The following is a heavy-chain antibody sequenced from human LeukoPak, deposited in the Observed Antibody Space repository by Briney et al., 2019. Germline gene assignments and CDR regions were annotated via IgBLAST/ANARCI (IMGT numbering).Heavy chain of an antibody. D-gene: IGHD6-6*01. Sequence: AGGSLRLSCAASGFTFSSYGMHWVRQAPGKGLEWVAVISYDGSNKYYADSVKGRFTISRDNSKNTLYLQMNSLRAEDTAVYYCAKLAEYSSSLGGKSKVGSFDYWGQGTLVTVSS. CDR1: GFTFSSYG. J-gene: IGHJ4*02. CDR2: ISYDGSNK. CDR3: AKLAEYSSSLGGKSKVGSFDY. V-gene: IGHV3-30*18.